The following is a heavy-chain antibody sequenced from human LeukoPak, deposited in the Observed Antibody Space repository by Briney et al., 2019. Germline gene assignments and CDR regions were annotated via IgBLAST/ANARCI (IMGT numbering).Heavy chain of an antibody. CDR3: ARQSCSSTSCPFDY. Sequence: SETLSLTCTVSGGSIRSSSYYWGWIRQPPGKGLEWIGSIYYSGSTYYNPSLKSRVTISVDTSKKQFSLKLSSVPAADTAVYYCARQSCSSTSCPFDYWGQGTLVTVSS. D-gene: IGHD2-2*01. J-gene: IGHJ4*02. V-gene: IGHV4-39*01. CDR1: GGSIRSSSYY. CDR2: IYYSGST.